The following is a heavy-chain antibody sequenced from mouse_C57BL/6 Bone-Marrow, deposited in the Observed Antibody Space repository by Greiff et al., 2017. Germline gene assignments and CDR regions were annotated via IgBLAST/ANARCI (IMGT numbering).Heavy chain of an antibody. Sequence: EVQRVESGGDLVKPGGSLKLSCAASGFTFSSYGMSWVRQTPDKRLEWVATISSGGSYTYYPDSVKGRFTISRDNAKNTLYLQMSSLKSEDTAMYYCARHRVAWFAYWGQGTLVTVSA. CDR2: ISSGGSYT. CDR1: GFTFSSYG. V-gene: IGHV5-6*01. J-gene: IGHJ3*01. CDR3: ARHRVAWFAY.